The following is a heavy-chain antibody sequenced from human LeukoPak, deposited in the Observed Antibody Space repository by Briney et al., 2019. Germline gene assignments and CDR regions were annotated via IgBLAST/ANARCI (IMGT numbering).Heavy chain of an antibody. CDR1: GGSFSGYY. CDR2: INHSGST. CDR3: ASLRYSSSRPNYYYYCMDV. J-gene: IGHJ6*03. Sequence: PSETLSLTCAVYGGSFSGYYWSWIRQPPGKGLEWIGEINHSGSTNYNPSLKSRVTISVDTSKNQFSLKLSSVTAADTAVYYCASLRYSSSRPNYYYYCMDVWGKGTTVTVSS. V-gene: IGHV4-34*01. D-gene: IGHD6-6*01.